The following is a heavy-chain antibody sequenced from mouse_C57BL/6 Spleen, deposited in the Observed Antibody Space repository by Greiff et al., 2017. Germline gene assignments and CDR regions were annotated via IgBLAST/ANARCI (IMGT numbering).Heavy chain of an antibody. Sequence: QVQLQQSGPELVKPGASVKISCKASGYAFSSSWVNWVKQRPGKGLEWIGRIYPGDGDTNYNGKFKGKATLTADKSSSTAYMQLSSLTSEDSAVYFCARGGDSSGLFFDYWGQGTTLTVSS. D-gene: IGHD3-2*02. CDR3: ARGGDSSGLFFDY. CDR2: IYPGDGDT. V-gene: IGHV1-82*01. CDR1: GYAFSSSW. J-gene: IGHJ2*01.